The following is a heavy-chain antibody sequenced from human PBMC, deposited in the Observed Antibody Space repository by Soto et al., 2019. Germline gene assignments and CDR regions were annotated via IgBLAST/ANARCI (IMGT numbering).Heavy chain of an antibody. CDR3: AHTTDYDILTGNRGRFDY. D-gene: IGHD3-9*01. Sequence: SGPTMVNPTQTLTLTCTFSGFSLSTSVVGVGWIRQPPGKALEWLALIYCDDGKRYSPSLNSRLSISKDPSKNQVGLTMTNMDPVDTATYYCAHTTDYDILTGNRGRFDYWGQGTLVTVSS. CDR1: GFSLSTSVVG. J-gene: IGHJ4*02. V-gene: IGHV2-5*02. CDR2: IYCDDGK.